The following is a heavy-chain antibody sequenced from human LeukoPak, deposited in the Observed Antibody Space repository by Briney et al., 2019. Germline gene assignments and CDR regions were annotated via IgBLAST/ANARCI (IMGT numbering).Heavy chain of an antibody. CDR2: INHSGST. V-gene: IGHV4-34*01. CDR1: GGSFSGYY. J-gene: IGHJ4*02. Sequence: PSETLSLTCAVYGGSFSGYYWSWIRQPPGKGREWIGEINHSGSTNYNPSLKSRVTISVDTSKNQFSLKLSSVTAADTAVYYCARSRNVVPAAPFDYWGQGTLVTVSS. CDR3: ARSRNVVPAAPFDY. D-gene: IGHD2-2*01.